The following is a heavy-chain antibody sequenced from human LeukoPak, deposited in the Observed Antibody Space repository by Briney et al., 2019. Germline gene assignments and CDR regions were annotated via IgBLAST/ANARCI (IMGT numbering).Heavy chain of an antibody. J-gene: IGHJ6*02. Sequence: SETLSLTCAVYGGSFSGYYWSWIRQPPGKGLEWIGRIYTSGSTNYNPSLKSRVTMSVDTSKNQFSLKLSSVTAADTAVYYCARVNPHGDPSRYYYYGMDVWGQGTTVTVSS. CDR3: ARVNPHGDPSRYYYYGMDV. CDR1: GGSFSGYY. CDR2: IYTSGST. V-gene: IGHV4-59*10. D-gene: IGHD4-17*01.